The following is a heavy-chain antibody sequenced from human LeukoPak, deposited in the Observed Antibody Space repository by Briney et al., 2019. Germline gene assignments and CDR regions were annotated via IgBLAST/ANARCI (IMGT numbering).Heavy chain of an antibody. CDR3: ARGIAVAVNDY. J-gene: IGHJ4*02. D-gene: IGHD6-19*01. CDR2: IKQDGSEK. V-gene: IGHV3-7*04. CDR1: GFTFSSYW. Sequence: GGSLRLSCAASGFTFSSYWMSWVRQAPGKGLKWVANIKQDGSEKYYVDSVKGRFTISRDNAKNSLYLQMNSLRAEDTAVYYCARGIAVAVNDYWGQGTLVTVSS.